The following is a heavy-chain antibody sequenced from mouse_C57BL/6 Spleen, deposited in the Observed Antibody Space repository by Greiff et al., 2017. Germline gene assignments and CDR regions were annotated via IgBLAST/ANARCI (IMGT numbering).Heavy chain of an antibody. V-gene: IGHV1-85*01. D-gene: IGHD1-1*01. CDR3: ARSGPGSRTPYAMDY. Sequence: QVQLQQSGPELVKPGASVKLSCKASGYTFTSYDINWVKQRPGQGLEWIGWIYPRDGSTKYNEKFKGMATLTVDTSSSTAYMELHSLTSEDSAVYFCARSGPGSRTPYAMDYWGQGTSVTVSS. CDR1: GYTFTSYD. J-gene: IGHJ4*01. CDR2: IYPRDGST.